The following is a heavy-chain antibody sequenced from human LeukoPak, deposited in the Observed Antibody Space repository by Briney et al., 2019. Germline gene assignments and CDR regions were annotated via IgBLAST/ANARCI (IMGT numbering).Heavy chain of an antibody. V-gene: IGHV3-74*01. CDR2: INSDESST. Sequence: PGGSLRLSCAASGFTFDNYWMHWVRQAPEKGLVWVSLINSDESSTSYADSVKGRFTISRDNAKNTLSLQMNSLRAEDTAVYYCATARGWLSADAFDIWGQGTMVTVSS. CDR3: ATARGWLSADAFDI. J-gene: IGHJ3*02. CDR1: GFTFDNYW. D-gene: IGHD5-24*01.